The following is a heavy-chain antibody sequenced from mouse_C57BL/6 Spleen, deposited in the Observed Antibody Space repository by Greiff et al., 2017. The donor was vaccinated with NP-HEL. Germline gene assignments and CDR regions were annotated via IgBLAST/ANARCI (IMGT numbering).Heavy chain of an antibody. D-gene: IGHD4-1*01. CDR2: IHPNSGST. V-gene: IGHV1-64*01. J-gene: IGHJ1*03. Sequence: QVQLKQPGAELVKPGASVKLSCKASGYTFTSYWMHWVKQRPGQGLEWIGMIHPNSGSTNYNEKFKSKATLTVDKSSSTAYMQLSSLTSEDSAVYYCAREGRLGRWYFDVWGTGTTVTVSS. CDR1: GYTFTSYW. CDR3: AREGRLGRWYFDV.